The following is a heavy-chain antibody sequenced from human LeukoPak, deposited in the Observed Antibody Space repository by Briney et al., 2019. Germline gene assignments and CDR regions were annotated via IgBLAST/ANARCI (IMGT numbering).Heavy chain of an antibody. D-gene: IGHD4-17*01. J-gene: IGHJ6*03. CDR3: ARDGDHVVYYYYYFMDV. CDR1: GFTFSSYA. V-gene: IGHV3-30*04. Sequence: GGSLRLSCAASGFTFSSYAMHWVRQAPGKGLEWVAVISYDGSNKYYADSVKGRFTISRDNSKNTLYLQMNSLRAEDTAVYYCARDGDHVVYYYYYFMDVWGKGTTVTVSS. CDR2: ISYDGSNK.